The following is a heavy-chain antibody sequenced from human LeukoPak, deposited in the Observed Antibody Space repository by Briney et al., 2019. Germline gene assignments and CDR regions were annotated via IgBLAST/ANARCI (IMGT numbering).Heavy chain of an antibody. CDR2: ISGSGGST. D-gene: IGHD3-3*01. CDR3: AAYDFWSGYSAGIDY. CDR1: GFTFSSYA. V-gene: IGHV3-23*01. Sequence: GGSLRLSCAASGFTFSSYAMSWVRQAPGKGLEWVSAISGSGGSTYYADSVKGRFTISRDNSKNTLYLQMNSLRAEDTAVYYCAAYDFWSGYSAGIDYWGQGTLVTVSS. J-gene: IGHJ4*02.